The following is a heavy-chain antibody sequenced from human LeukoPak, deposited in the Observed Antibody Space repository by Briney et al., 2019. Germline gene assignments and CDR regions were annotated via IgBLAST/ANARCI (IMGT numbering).Heavy chain of an antibody. Sequence: ASVKVSCKASGYTFTSYDINWVRQATGQGLEWMGWMNPNSGNTGYAQKFQGRVTMTRNTSISTAYMELSSLRSEDTAVYYCARVQGYYYDSSGYYPPNYGMDVWGQGTTVTVSS. J-gene: IGHJ6*02. D-gene: IGHD3-22*01. V-gene: IGHV1-8*01. CDR2: MNPNSGNT. CDR3: ARVQGYYYDSSGYYPPNYGMDV. CDR1: GYTFTSYD.